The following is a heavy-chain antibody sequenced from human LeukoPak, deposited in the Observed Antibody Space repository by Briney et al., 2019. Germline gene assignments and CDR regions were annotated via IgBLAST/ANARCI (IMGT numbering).Heavy chain of an antibody. V-gene: IGHV3-7*01. J-gene: IGHJ4*02. D-gene: IGHD3-10*01. CDR3: ARAYYGSGSYHFDY. CDR1: GFTFSSYC. Sequence: GGSLRLSCAASGFTFSSYCMSWVRQAPGKGLEWVPNIKQDGSEKYYVDSVKGRFTISRDNAKNSLYLQMNSLRAEDTAVYYCARAYYGSGSYHFDYWGQGTLVTVSS. CDR2: IKQDGSEK.